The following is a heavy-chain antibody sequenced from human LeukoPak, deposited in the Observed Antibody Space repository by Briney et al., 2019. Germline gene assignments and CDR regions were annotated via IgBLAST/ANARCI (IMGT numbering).Heavy chain of an antibody. CDR3: GKSGLSRFDY. V-gene: IGHV3-23*01. CDR2: VSGGGGNT. Sequence: GGSLRLSCAASGFTFSSYAMSWVRQAPGKGLEWVSSVSGGGGNTHYADSVKGRFTISRDNSKNTPSLQVNSLRPEDTAEYYWGKSGLSRFDYWGQGTLVTVSS. J-gene: IGHJ4*02. D-gene: IGHD2/OR15-2a*01. CDR1: GFTFSSYA.